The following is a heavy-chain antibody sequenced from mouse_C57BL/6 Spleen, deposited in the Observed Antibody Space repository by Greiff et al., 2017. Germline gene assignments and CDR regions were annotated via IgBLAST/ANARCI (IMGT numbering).Heavy chain of an antibody. D-gene: IGHD1-1*01. Sequence: EVQLQQSGPELVKPGASVKISCKASGYSFTGYYMNWVKQSPEKSLEWIGEINPSTGGTTYNQKFKAKATLTVDKSSSTAYMQLKSLTSEDSAVYYCVYYYGSSLDAWWGQGTTLTVSS. CDR3: VYYYGSSLDAW. J-gene: IGHJ2*01. CDR1: GYSFTGYY. V-gene: IGHV1-42*01. CDR2: INPSTGGT.